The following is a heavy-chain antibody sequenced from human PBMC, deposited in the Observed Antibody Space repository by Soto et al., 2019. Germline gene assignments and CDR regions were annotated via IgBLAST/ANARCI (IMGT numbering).Heavy chain of an antibody. J-gene: IGHJ6*02. Sequence: QVQLVQSGAEVKKPGSSVKVSCKASGGTFSSYAISWVRQAPGQGLEWMGGIIPIFGTANYAQKFQGRVTITADEPTSTGYMELSSLRSEDTAVYYCARGNVDIDMATSYHHYGMDVWGQGTTVTVSS. CDR1: GGTFSSYA. CDR3: ARGNVDIDMATSYHHYGMDV. CDR2: IIPIFGTA. V-gene: IGHV1-69*12. D-gene: IGHD5-18*01.